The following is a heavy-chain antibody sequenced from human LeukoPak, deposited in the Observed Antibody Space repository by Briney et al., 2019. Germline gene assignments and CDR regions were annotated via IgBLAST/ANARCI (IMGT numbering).Heavy chain of an antibody. CDR3: ALAGAARLPFDY. D-gene: IGHD6-6*01. J-gene: IGHJ4*02. CDR1: GSTFSSYA. V-gene: IGHV1-69*05. CDR2: IIPIFGTA. Sequence: SVKVSCKASGSTFSSYAISWVRQAPGQGLEWMGGIIPIFGTANYAQKFQGRVTITTDESTSTAYMELSSLRSEDTAVYYCALAGAARLPFDYWGQGTLVTVSS.